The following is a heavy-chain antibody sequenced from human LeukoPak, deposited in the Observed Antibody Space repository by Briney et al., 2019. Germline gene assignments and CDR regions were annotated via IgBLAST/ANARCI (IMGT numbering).Heavy chain of an antibody. CDR2: MFYTGRT. J-gene: IGHJ3*01. V-gene: IGHV4-59*08. Sequence: SETLSLTCTVSGGSITSHYWSWIRQPPGKRLEWIGYMFYTGRTNYSPSLNSRVTISVDTSKKQFSLKLSSVTAADTAVYFCARHRLEMTSTHDAFDLWGQGTMVTVSS. CDR1: GGSITSHY. D-gene: IGHD5-24*01. CDR3: ARHRLEMTSTHDAFDL.